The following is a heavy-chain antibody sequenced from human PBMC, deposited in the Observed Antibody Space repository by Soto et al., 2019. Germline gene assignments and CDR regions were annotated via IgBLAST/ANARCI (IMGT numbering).Heavy chain of an antibody. J-gene: IGHJ4*02. V-gene: IGHV1-69*01. CDR2: ISPLFSTT. D-gene: IGHD6-13*01. Sequence: QVQLVQSGAEVKEPGSSVKVSCKASGDLFNNHAFNWVRQAPGQGLEWMGRISPLFSTTNYAQKFQGRVTIGADELTTVVYLEVNNLESDDSAIYYCAASSALAAAGYFKFWGQGTLVTVSP. CDR1: GDLFNNHA. CDR3: AASSALAAAGYFKF.